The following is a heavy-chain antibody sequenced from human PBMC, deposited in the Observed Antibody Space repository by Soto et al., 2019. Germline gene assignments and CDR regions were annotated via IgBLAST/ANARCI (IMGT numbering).Heavy chain of an antibody. CDR1: GFTFSSYSM. Sequence: PGGSLRLSCAASGFTFSSYSMNWVRQSPGKGLEWIGEIYHNGRAFDNPFLKGRVTISIDKSNNQFSLNLTSVTAADTAVYYCARADSVLVAKGFDLWGQGTLVTVSS. CDR3: ARADSVLVAKGFDL. J-gene: IGHJ4*02. CDR2: IYHNGRA. D-gene: IGHD2-8*02. V-gene: IGHV4-4*02.